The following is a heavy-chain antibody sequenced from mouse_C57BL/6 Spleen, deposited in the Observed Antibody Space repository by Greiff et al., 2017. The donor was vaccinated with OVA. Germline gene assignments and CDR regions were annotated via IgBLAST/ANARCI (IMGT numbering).Heavy chain of an antibody. CDR3: TRDRGNYGYYAMDY. J-gene: IGHJ4*01. CDR2: ISSGGDYI. V-gene: IGHV5-9-1*02. D-gene: IGHD2-1*01. Sequence: EVKVVESGEGLVKPGGSLKLSCAASGFTFSSYAMSWVRQTPEKRLEWVAYISSGGDYIYYADTVKGRFTISRDNARNTLYLQMSSLKSEDTAMYYCTRDRGNYGYYAMDYWGQGTSVTVSS. CDR1: GFTFSSYA.